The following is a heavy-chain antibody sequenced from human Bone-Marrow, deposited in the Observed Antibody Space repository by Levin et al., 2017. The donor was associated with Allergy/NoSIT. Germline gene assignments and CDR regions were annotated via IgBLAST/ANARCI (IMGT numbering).Heavy chain of an antibody. D-gene: IGHD3-22*01. J-gene: IGHJ4*02. CDR2: ISSSGSNT. CDR3: AGYDTSGYHSPFDY. Sequence: GESLKISCAASGLIFSNYAMNWVRQAPGKGLEWVSQISSSGSNTHYADSVRGRFTFSRDNSNNTVYLQMTSLRADDTAVYYCAGYDTSGYHSPFDYWGQGTLVTVSS. CDR1: GLIFSNYA. V-gene: IGHV3-23*01.